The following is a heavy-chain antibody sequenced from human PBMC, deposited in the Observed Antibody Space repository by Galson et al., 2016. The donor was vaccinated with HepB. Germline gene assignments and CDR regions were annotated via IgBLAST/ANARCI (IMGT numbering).Heavy chain of an antibody. D-gene: IGHD4-17*01. CDR3: ARTRSVTTSLDS. Sequence: SVKVSCKASGYSFNTYAIHWVRQAPGQRPEWMGWLHPGNGDTSYSQKFQGTVTFTRDTSASTAYLELSSLRSEDTAVYYCARTRSVTTSLDSWGQGTVITVSS. V-gene: IGHV1-3*01. CDR2: LHPGNGDT. CDR1: GYSFNTYA. J-gene: IGHJ3*01.